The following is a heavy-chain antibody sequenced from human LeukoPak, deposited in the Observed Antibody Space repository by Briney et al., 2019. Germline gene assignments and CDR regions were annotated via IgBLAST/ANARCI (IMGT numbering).Heavy chain of an antibody. J-gene: IGHJ4*02. CDR1: GDSISSGHYY. CDR3: AKVLNYDYVWGSSDY. Sequence: SETLSLACTVSGDSISSGHYYWNWIRQPPGKGPEWIGYIYYSGSTYYNPSLKSRVTISVDRSKNQFSLKLSSVTAADTAVYYCAKVLNYDYVWGSSDYWGQGTLVTVSS. D-gene: IGHD3-16*01. V-gene: IGHV4-61*01. CDR2: IYYSGST.